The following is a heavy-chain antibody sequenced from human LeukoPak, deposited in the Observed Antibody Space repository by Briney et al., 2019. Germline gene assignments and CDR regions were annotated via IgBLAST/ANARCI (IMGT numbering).Heavy chain of an antibody. Sequence: ASVKVSCKASGYTFTGYYMHWVRQAPGQGLEWMGWINPNSGGTNYAQKFQGRVTMTRDTSISTAYMELTRLRSDDTALYYCARDRYYGSGSRYNRIDYCGQGTVVIGTS. CDR2: INPNSGGT. V-gene: IGHV1-2*02. CDR1: GYTFTGYY. D-gene: IGHD3-10*01. CDR3: ARDRYYGSGSRYNRIDY. J-gene: IGHJ4*02.